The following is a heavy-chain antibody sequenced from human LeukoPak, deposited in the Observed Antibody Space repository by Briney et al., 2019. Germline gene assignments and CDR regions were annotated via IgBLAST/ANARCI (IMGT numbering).Heavy chain of an antibody. Sequence: SGPVLAKPPETLTLSCTASGSSLTNATRGVSWIRQPPGKALGWLAHIFSNDEKSYSTSLKSRLTISKDTSKSQVVLTMTNMDPVDTATYYCARIQGGSGSSDYWGQGTLVTVSS. D-gene: IGHD3-10*01. J-gene: IGHJ4*02. CDR3: ARIQGGSGSSDY. CDR1: GSSLTNATRG. CDR2: IFSNDEK. V-gene: IGHV2-26*01.